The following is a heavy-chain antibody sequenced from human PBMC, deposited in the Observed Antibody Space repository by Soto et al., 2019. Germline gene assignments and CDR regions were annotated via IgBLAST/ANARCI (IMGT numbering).Heavy chain of an antibody. Sequence: QVQLVQSGAEVKKPGSSVKVSCKASGGTFSSYTISWVRQAPGQGLEWMGRIIPILGIANYAQKFKGRVTITADKSTSTGYMELSSLRSEDTAVYYCARGAGGSGIDYWGQGTLVTVSS. V-gene: IGHV1-69*02. D-gene: IGHD3-10*01. J-gene: IGHJ4*02. CDR3: ARGAGGSGIDY. CDR1: GGTFSSYT. CDR2: IIPILGIA.